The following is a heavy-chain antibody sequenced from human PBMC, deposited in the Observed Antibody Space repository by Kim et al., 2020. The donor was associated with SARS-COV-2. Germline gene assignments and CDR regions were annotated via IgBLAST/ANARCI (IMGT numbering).Heavy chain of an antibody. D-gene: IGHD7-27*01. CDR1: GGSFSGYY. Sequence: SETLSLTCAVYGGSFSGYYWSWIRQPPGKGLEWIGEINHSGSTNYNPSLKSRVTISVDTSKNQFSLKLSSVTAADTAVYYCARNRRFPLTGLGYYYYMDVWGKGTTVTVSS. J-gene: IGHJ6*03. CDR3: ARNRRFPLTGLGYYYYMDV. CDR2: INHSGST. V-gene: IGHV4-34*01.